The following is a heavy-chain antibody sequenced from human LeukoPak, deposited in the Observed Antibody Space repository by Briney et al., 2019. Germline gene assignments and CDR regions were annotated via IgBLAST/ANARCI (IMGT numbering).Heavy chain of an antibody. V-gene: IGHV3-13*01. CDR1: GFTFSSYD. CDR3: AREALSYYYGPGSYLNLDV. D-gene: IGHD3-10*01. Sequence: GGSLRLSCAASGFTFSSYDMHWVRQATGKGLEWVSAIGTAGDTYYPGSVKGRFTISRENAKNSLYLQMNSLRAGDTAVYYCAREALSYYYGPGSYLNLDVWGQGTTVTVSS. CDR2: IGTAGDT. J-gene: IGHJ6*02.